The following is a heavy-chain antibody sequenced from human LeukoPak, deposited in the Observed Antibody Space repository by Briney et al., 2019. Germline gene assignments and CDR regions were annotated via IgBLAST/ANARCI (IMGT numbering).Heavy chain of an antibody. CDR3: AAPSRIQPDY. J-gene: IGHJ4*02. CDR1: GFTFTSSA. V-gene: IGHV1-58*01. D-gene: IGHD5-18*01. CDR2: IVVGSGNT. Sequence: SVKVSCKASGFTFTSSAVQWVRQASGRRLEWIGWIVVGSGNTNYAQMFQGRVTITRDMPTSTAYMELSSLRSEDTAVYYCAAPSRIQPDYWGQGTLVTVSS.